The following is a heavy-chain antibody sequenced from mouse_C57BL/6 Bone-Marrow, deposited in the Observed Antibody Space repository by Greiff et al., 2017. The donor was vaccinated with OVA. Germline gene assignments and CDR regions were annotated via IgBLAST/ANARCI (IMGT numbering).Heavy chain of an antibody. V-gene: IGHV7-1*01. CDR1: GFTFSDFY. Sequence: EVKLVESGGGLVQSGRSLRLSCATSGFTFSDFYMEWVRQAPGKGLEWIAASRNKANDYTTEYSASVKGRFIVSRDTSQSILYLQMNALRAEDTAIYYCARDAADYWGQGTSVTVSS. CDR2: SRNKANDYTT. CDR3: ARDAADY. J-gene: IGHJ4*01.